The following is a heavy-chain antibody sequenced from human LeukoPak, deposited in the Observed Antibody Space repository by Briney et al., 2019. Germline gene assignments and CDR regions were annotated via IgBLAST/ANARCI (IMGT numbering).Heavy chain of an antibody. CDR3: VRNYYGSGTPDYHSYYTDV. CDR1: GGSVSTGIFY. J-gene: IGHJ6*03. V-gene: IGHV4-61*02. D-gene: IGHD3-10*01. CDR2: IYTSENT. Sequence: SETLSLTCSVSGGSVSTGIFYWSWIRQPAGKGLEWIGRIYTSENTNYNPSLKSRVTLSLDTSKNQFSLRLTSVTTADTAAYYCVRNYYGSGTPDYHSYYTDVWGKGTTVTISS.